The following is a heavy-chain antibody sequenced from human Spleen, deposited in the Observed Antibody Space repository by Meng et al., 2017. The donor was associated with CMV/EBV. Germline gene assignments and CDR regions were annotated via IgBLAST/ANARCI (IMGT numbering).Heavy chain of an antibody. CDR1: GTFSSYA. J-gene: IGHJ4*02. V-gene: IGHV1-69*05. D-gene: IGHD3-22*01. CDR2: IIPIFGTA. CDR3: ASIAGGDYYDSSGTNGY. Sequence: GTFSSYATSWVRQAPGQGLEWMGGIIPIFGTANYAQKFQGRVTITTDESTSTAYMELSSLRSEDTAVYYCASIAGGDYYDSSGTNGYRGQGTLVTVSS.